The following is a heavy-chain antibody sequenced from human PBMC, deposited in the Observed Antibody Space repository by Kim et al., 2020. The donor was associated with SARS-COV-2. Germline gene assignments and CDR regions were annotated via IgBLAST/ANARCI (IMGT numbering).Heavy chain of an antibody. V-gene: IGHV3-9*01. D-gene: IGHD3-10*01. CDR1: GFTFGDYA. Sequence: GGSLRLSCAASGFTFGDYAMHWVRQAPGKGLEWVSGISWNSGSIGYADSVKGRFTISRDNAKNSLYLQMNSLRAEDTALYYCAKDGSHYGSGSPADYWGQGTLVTVSS. CDR2: ISWNSGSI. CDR3: AKDGSHYGSGSPADY. J-gene: IGHJ4*02.